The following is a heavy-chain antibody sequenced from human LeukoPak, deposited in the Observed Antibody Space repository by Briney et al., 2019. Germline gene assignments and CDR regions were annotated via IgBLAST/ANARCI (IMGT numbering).Heavy chain of an antibody. CDR3: AKVPRQHDNWFDP. J-gene: IGHJ5*02. CDR1: GFTFSSHS. V-gene: IGHV3-48*01. Sequence: GGSLRLSCAASGFTFSSHSMNWVRQAPGKGLKWISYISSDSTIIHYADSVKGRFTISRDDAKSSLYLQMNSLRAEDTAIYYCAKVPRQHDNWFDPWGQGTLVTVSS. D-gene: IGHD3-9*01. CDR2: ISSDSTII.